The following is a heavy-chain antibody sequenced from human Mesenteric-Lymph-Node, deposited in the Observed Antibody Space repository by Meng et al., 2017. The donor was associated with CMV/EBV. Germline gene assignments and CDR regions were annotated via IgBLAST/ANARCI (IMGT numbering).Heavy chain of an antibody. CDR3: AKDSGASLGY. CDR2: ISWNAGST. CDR1: GFTFSSYS. J-gene: IGHJ4*02. V-gene: IGHV3-43*01. Sequence: GESLKISCAASGFTFSSYSMNWVRQAPGKGLEWVSFISWNAGSTYYADSVKGRFTISRDNSKSSLFLQLNSLRSEDTAVYYCAKDSGASLGYWGQGTLVTVS. D-gene: IGHD7-27*01.